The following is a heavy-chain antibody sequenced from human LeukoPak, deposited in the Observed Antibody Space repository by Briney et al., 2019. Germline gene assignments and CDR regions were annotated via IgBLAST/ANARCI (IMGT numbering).Heavy chain of an antibody. CDR3: ARDRSRITMTVAVTRGYYFDY. D-gene: IGHD3-22*01. V-gene: IGHV3-23*01. CDR1: GFTFSNYD. J-gene: IGHJ4*02. CDR2: ISGRGGNT. Sequence: PGGTLRLSCAASGFTFSNYDMNWLRQAPGEGLEWVSGISGRGGNTNYADSVKGSFTISRDNSKNTLYLQMNSLRAEDTAIYYCARDRSRITMTVAVTRGYYFDYWGQGTLVTVSS.